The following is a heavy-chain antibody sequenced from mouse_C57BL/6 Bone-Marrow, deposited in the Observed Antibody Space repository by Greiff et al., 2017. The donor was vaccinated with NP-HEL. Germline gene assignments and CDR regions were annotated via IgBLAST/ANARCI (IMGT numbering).Heavy chain of an antibody. J-gene: IGHJ1*03. V-gene: IGHV1-72*01. CDR1: GYTFTSYW. Sequence: QVQLQQPGADLVKPGASVKLSCKASGYTFTSYWMHWVKQRPGRGLEWIGRIDPNSGGTTFNEKFKTKATLTVDKPSSTAYMQLISLTSEDAAVYYCARYYYGSRGWYFDVWGTGTTVTVSS. CDR2: IDPNSGGT. D-gene: IGHD1-1*01. CDR3: ARYYYGSRGWYFDV.